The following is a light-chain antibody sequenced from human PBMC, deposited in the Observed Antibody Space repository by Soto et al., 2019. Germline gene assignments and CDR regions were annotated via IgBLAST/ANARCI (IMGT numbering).Light chain of an antibody. CDR1: QGISNS. V-gene: IGKV1-27*01. CDR2: DAS. J-gene: IGKJ5*01. CDR3: QQYYSTPIT. Sequence: DIQMTQSPSSLSASVGDRVTITCRASQGISNSLAWYQQEPGKVPKLLIYDASTLQSGVSSRFSGSGSGADFTLTISSLQAEDVAVYYCQQYYSTPITFGQGTRLEIK.